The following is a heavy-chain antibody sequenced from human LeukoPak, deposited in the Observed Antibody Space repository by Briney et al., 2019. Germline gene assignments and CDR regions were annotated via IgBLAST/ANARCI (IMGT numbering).Heavy chain of an antibody. D-gene: IGHD2-2*01. Sequence: PSETLSLTCTVSGGTISRTNKYWGWIRQPPGKGLEWIGSIYYSGSTYYNPSLKSRVTISVDTSKNQFSLKLSSVTAADTAVYYCARREYQTAADHRDQGTLVTVSS. CDR3: ARREYQTAADH. V-gene: IGHV4-39*01. CDR2: IYYSGST. J-gene: IGHJ4*02. CDR1: GGTISRTNKY.